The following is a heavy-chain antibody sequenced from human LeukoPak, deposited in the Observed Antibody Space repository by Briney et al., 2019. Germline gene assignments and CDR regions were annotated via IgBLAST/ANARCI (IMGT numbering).Heavy chain of an antibody. Sequence: PGGSLRLSCAASGFNFNYYAMSWVRQAPGKGLEWVSGISDNEGTTYYTDSVKGRFTIFRDNTKNTVYLQMNNLRADDTAVYFCARHDSSIPFWGQGTLVTVSS. CDR2: ISDNEGTT. D-gene: IGHD2/OR15-2a*01. CDR3: ARHDSSIPF. CDR1: GFNFNYYA. V-gene: IGHV3-23*01. J-gene: IGHJ4*02.